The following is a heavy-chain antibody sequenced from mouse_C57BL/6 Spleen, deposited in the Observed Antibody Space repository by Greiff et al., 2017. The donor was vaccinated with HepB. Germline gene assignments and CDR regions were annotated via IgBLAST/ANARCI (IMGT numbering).Heavy chain of an antibody. CDR1: GYTFTDHT. Sequence: QVQLQQSDAELVKPGASVKISCKVSGYTFTDHTIHWMKQRPEQGLEWIGYIYPRDGSTKYNEKFKGKATLTADKSSSTAYMQLNSLTSEDSAVYFCARANYYGSSYDAMDYWGQGTSVTVSS. D-gene: IGHD1-1*01. CDR3: ARANYYGSSYDAMDY. J-gene: IGHJ4*01. V-gene: IGHV1-78*01. CDR2: IYPRDGST.